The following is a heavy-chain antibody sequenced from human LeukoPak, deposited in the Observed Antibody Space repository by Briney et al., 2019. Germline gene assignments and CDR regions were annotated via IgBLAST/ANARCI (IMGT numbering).Heavy chain of an antibody. J-gene: IGHJ3*02. D-gene: IGHD3-10*01. CDR1: GFTFSSYW. V-gene: IGHV3-74*01. CDR3: AREGARFDDAFDI. CDR2: INSDGSST. Sequence: TGGSLRLSCAASGFTFSSYWMHWVRQAPGKGLVWVSRINSDGSSTSYADSVKGRLTISRDNAKNTLYLQMNSLRAEDTAVYYCAREGARFDDAFDIWGQGTMVTVSS.